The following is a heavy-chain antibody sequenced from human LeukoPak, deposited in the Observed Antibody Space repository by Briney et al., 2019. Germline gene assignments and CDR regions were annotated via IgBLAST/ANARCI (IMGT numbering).Heavy chain of an antibody. CDR2: ISSSGSTI. D-gene: IGHD3-22*01. Sequence: GGSLRLSCAASGFTFSSYSMNWVRQAPGKGLEWVSYISSSGSTIYYADSVKGRFTISRDNAKNSLYLQMNSLRAEDTAVYYCARDRGGKYYDSSGYPDEFDYWGQGTLVTVSS. CDR3: ARDRGGKYYDSSGYPDEFDY. CDR1: GFTFSSYS. V-gene: IGHV3-48*04. J-gene: IGHJ4*02.